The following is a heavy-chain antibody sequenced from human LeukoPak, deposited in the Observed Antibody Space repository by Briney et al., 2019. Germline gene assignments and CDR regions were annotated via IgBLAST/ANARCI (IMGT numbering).Heavy chain of an antibody. Sequence: GGSLRLSCAASGFTFSAYELNWVRQAPGKGLEWVSYIGTSGSTIYYADSVKGRFTISRDNAKNSLYLQMYSLRGEDTALYYCATFYDSSGSDCWGEGTLVSAS. CDR1: GFTFSAYE. CDR2: IGTSGSTI. J-gene: IGHJ1*01. D-gene: IGHD3-22*01. V-gene: IGHV3-48*03. CDR3: ATFYDSSGSDC.